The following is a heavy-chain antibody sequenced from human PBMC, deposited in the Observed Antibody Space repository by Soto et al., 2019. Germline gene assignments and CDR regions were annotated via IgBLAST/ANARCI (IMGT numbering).Heavy chain of an antibody. CDR1: GFTFSDHY. CDR2: SRNKANSYTT. V-gene: IGHV3-72*01. J-gene: IGHJ4*02. D-gene: IGHD6-19*01. CDR3: ARLVAVAGQKPFDY. Sequence: GGSLRLSCAASGFTFSDHYMDWVRQAPGKGLEWVGRSRNKANSYTTEYNTSLKTRLTISRDTSKNQVVLTMTNMDPVDTATYYCARLVAVAGQKPFDYWGQGTLVTVSS.